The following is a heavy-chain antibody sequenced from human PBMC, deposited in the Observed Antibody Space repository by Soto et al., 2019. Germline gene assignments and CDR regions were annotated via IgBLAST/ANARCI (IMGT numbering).Heavy chain of an antibody. J-gene: IGHJ4*02. CDR3: ARHRRGYDFWSGYSTDFDY. Sequence: QLQLQESGPGLVKPSETLSLTCTVSGGSISSSSYYWGWIRQPPGKGLEWIGSIYYSGSTYYNPSLKSRVTISVDTSKNQFSLKRRSVAAADTAVYYCARHRRGYDFWSGYSTDFDYWGQGTLVTVSS. CDR2: IYYSGST. V-gene: IGHV4-39*01. CDR1: GGSISSSSYY. D-gene: IGHD3-3*01.